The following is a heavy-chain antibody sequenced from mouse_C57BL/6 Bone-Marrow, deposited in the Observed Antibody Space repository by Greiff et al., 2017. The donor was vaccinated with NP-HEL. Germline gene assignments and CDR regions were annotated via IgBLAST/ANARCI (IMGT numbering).Heavy chain of an antibody. CDR3: ARSDPFAY. Sequence: QVQLQQPGAELVMPGASVKLSCKASGYTFTSYWMHWVKQRPGQGLEWIGEIDPSDSYTNYNQKFKGKSTLTVDKSSSTAYMQLSSLTSEDSAVDYCARSDPFAYWGQGTLVTVSA. D-gene: IGHD2-13*01. CDR1: GYTFTSYW. J-gene: IGHJ3*01. V-gene: IGHV1-69*01. CDR2: IDPSDSYT.